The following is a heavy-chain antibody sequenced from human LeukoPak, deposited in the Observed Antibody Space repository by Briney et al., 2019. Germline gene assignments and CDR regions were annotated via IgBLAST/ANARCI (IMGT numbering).Heavy chain of an antibody. Sequence: ASVKVSCKASGYTFTGYYMHWVRQAPGQGLEWMGWINPNSGGTNYAQKFQGRVTMTRDTSISTAYMELSRLRSDDTAVCYCARGSVTTLPDLDPWGQGTLVTVSS. J-gene: IGHJ5*02. D-gene: IGHD4-17*01. CDR3: ARGSVTTLPDLDP. V-gene: IGHV1-2*02. CDR1: GYTFTGYY. CDR2: INPNSGGT.